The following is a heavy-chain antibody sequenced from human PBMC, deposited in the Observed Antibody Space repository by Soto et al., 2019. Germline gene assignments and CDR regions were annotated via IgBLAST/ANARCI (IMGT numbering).Heavy chain of an antibody. D-gene: IGHD3-3*01. V-gene: IGHV3-30-3*01. J-gene: IGHJ4*02. Sequence: GGSLILSCAASGFTFSSYAMHWVRQAPGKGLEWVAVISYDGSNKYYADSVKGRFTIYRDNSKNSLYLQMNSLRAEDTAVYYCARAYDFWSGYWYWGQGT. CDR3: ARAYDFWSGYWY. CDR1: GFTFSSYA. CDR2: ISYDGSNK.